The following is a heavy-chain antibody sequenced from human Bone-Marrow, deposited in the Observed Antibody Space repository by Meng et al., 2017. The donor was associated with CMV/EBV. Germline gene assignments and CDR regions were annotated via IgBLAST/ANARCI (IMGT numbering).Heavy chain of an antibody. CDR3: ARGDFYYDFWSGYYTPPLY. D-gene: IGHD3-3*01. CDR1: GFTFNSHV. J-gene: IGHJ4*02. Sequence: GESLKISCTASGFTFNSHVMYWVRQAPGKGPECVAVISYNGNKKYYIDSVKGRFTISRDNSKSTLYLQMNSLRSDDTSVYYCARGDFYYDFWSGYYTPPLYWGQGTLVTVSS. CDR2: ISYNGNKK. V-gene: IGHV3-30-3*01.